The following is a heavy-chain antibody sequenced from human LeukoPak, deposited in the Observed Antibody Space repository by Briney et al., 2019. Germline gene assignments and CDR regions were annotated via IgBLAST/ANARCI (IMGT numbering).Heavy chain of an antibody. Sequence: SETLSLTCAVSGGSISRGTYYWAWIRQPPGKGLEWIETMSYSGSTYYNPSLKSRFTISVDKSTNQFSLRLCSVTSADTAVYYCARRAAYGSGSYFDFWGQGTLVTVSS. V-gene: IGHV4-39*01. CDR2: MSYSGST. CDR1: GGSISRGTYY. J-gene: IGHJ4*02. CDR3: ARRAAYGSGSYFDF. D-gene: IGHD3-10*01.